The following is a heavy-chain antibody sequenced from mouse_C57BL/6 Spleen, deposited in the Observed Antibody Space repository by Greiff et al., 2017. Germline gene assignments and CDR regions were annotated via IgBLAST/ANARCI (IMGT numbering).Heavy chain of an antibody. CDR2: ISYDGSN. J-gene: IGHJ4*01. Sequence: DVKLQESGPGLVKPSQSLSLTCSVTGYSITSGYYWNWIRQFPGNKLEWMGYISYDGSNNYNPSLKNRISITRDTSKNQFFLKLNSVTTEDTATYYCARNYGSRDYYAMDYWGQGTSVTVSS. D-gene: IGHD1-1*01. CDR3: ARNYGSRDYYAMDY. V-gene: IGHV3-6*01. CDR1: GYSITSGYY.